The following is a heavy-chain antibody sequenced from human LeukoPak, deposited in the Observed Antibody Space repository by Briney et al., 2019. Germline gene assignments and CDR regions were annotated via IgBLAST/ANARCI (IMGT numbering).Heavy chain of an antibody. J-gene: IGHJ4*02. CDR3: AREAPYYDILTGYYSPKGYFDY. V-gene: IGHV3-33*08. D-gene: IGHD3-9*01. CDR2: IWYDGSNK. CDR1: GFTFSSYA. Sequence: PGGSLRLSCAASGFTFSSYAMSWVRQAPGKGLEWVAVIWYDGSNKYYADSVKGRFTISRDNSKNTLYLQMNSLRAEDTAVYYCAREAPYYDILTGYYSPKGYFDYWGQGTLVTVSS.